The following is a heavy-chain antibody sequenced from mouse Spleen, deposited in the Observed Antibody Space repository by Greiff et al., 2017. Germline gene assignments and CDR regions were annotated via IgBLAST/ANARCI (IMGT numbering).Heavy chain of an antibody. CDR2: ISSGSSTI. V-gene: IGHV5-17*01. CDR3: ARRDYYGYVREFDY. Sequence: EVQRVESGGGLVKPGGSLKLSCAASGFTFSDYGMHWVRQAPEKGLEWVAYISSGSSTIYYADTVKGRFTISRDNAKNTLFLQMTSLRSEDTAMYYCARRDYYGYVREFDYWGQGTTLTVSS. CDR1: GFTFSDYG. D-gene: IGHD1-2*01. J-gene: IGHJ2*01.